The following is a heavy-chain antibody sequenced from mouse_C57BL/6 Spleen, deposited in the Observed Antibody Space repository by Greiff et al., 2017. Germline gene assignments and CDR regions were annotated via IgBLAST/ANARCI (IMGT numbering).Heavy chain of an antibody. CDR3: ARGDGNYFDY. J-gene: IGHJ2*01. D-gene: IGHD2-1*01. V-gene: IGHV1-50*01. Sequence: VQLQQPGAELVKPGASVKLSCKASGYTFTSYWMQWVKQRPGQGLEWIGEIDPSDSYTNSYQKFKGKATLTVDTSSSTAYMQLSSLTSEDSAVYYCARGDGNYFDYWGQGTTLTVSS. CDR1: GYTFTSYW. CDR2: IDPSDSYT.